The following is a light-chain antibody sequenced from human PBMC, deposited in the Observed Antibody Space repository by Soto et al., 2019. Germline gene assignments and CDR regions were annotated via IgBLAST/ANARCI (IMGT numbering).Light chain of an antibody. Sequence: DIQLTQSPSSLSASVGDRVTISCRASQSISNSLNWYQKQPGKAPNLLIFRTSGVHSGVPSRFSGRGSGTDFILTISSLQSEDLSTDSCQQSYSSSWTFGQGTKVDIK. V-gene: IGKV1-39*01. J-gene: IGKJ1*01. CDR3: QQSYSSSWT. CDR2: RTS. CDR1: QSISNS.